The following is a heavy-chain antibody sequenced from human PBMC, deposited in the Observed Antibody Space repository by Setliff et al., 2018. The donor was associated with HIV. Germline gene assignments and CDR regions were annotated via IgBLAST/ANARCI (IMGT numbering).Heavy chain of an antibody. J-gene: IGHJ6*03. Sequence: ASVKVSCKTSGYTFTAFYIHWVRQAPGQGLEWLGVINPSDGFTTRAQKFQGRLTMTRDTSTSTVHMDLSSLRSEDTAVYYCARDGYYNSWSGYGYYYYYMDVWGKGTTVTVSS. CDR2: INPSDGFT. V-gene: IGHV1-46*01. CDR1: GYTFTAFY. D-gene: IGHD3-3*01. CDR3: ARDGYYNSWSGYGYYYYYMDV.